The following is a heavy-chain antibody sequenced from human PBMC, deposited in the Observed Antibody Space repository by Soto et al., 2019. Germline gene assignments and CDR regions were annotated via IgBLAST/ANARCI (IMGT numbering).Heavy chain of an antibody. CDR1: GFTFSSYS. CDR2: ISSSSSTI. CDR3: GANDYDIFTGYHGDWFDP. J-gene: IGHJ5*02. Sequence: EVQLVESGGGLVQPGGSLRLSCAASGFTFSSYSMNWVRQAPGKGLEWVSYISSSSSTIYYADSVKGRFTISRDNAKNSLYLQMNSLRDEDTAVYYCGANDYDIFTGYHGDWFDPWGQGTLVTVSS. D-gene: IGHD3-9*01. V-gene: IGHV3-48*02.